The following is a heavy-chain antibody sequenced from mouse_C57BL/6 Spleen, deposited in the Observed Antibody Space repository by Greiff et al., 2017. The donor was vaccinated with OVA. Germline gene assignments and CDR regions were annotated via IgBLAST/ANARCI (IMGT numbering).Heavy chain of an antibody. D-gene: IGHD1-1*01. CDR2: INPNNGGT. J-gene: IGHJ4*01. CDR3: ARFPHYYGSSPYAMDY. Sequence: VQLQQSGPELVKPGASVKIPCKASGYTFTDYNMDWVKQSHGKSLEWIGDINPNNGGTIYNQKFKGKATLTVDKSSSTAYMELRSLTSEDTAVYYCARFPHYYGSSPYAMDYWGQGTSVTVSS. CDR1: GYTFTDYN. V-gene: IGHV1-18*01.